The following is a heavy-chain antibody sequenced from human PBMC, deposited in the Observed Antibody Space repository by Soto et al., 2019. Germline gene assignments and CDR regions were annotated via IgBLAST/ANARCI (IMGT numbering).Heavy chain of an antibody. CDR3: ARGIAALDV. V-gene: IGHV3-74*01. J-gene: IGHJ6*02. Sequence: DVQWVESGGGVVQPGGSLRLSCAASGLSFNIYWMHWVRQVPGKGLVWLARINSDGSHTIYVDSVKGRFTISRDNAKNTLFLLIDRLRAEDTGVYYCARGIAALDVWGQGTTVTVSS. CDR2: INSDGSHT. D-gene: IGHD6-13*01. CDR1: GLSFNIYW.